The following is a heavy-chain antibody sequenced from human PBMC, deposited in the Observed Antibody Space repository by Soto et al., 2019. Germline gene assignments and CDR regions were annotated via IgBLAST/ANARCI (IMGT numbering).Heavy chain of an antibody. CDR3: GRVGGGYDFWSENRYYYYYMDV. V-gene: IGHV4-59*01. D-gene: IGHD3-3*01. J-gene: IGHJ6*03. Sequence: SETLSLTCTVSGGSISSYYWSWIRQPPGKGLEWIGYIYYSGSTNYNPSLKSRVTISVDTSMNQFSLKLSSVTAADTAVYYCGRVGGGYDFWSENRYYYYYMDVWGKGTTVTVSS. CDR1: GGSISSYY. CDR2: IYYSGST.